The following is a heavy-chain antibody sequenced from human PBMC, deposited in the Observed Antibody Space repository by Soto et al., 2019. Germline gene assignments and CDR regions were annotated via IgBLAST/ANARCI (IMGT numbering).Heavy chain of an antibody. V-gene: IGHV3-30-3*01. CDR1: GLTFDIFA. CDR2: ISFDGSSA. Sequence: QVQLVESGGGMVQPGMSPRLSCAASGLTFDIFAMHWVRQAPGKGLEWVAVISFDGSSAHYADSVEGRFTISRDNSKSTVYLQMDSARPEDTAVYYCATGYATTWFQYGLDVWGQGTSVIVFS. CDR3: ATGYATTWFQYGLDV. J-gene: IGHJ6*02. D-gene: IGHD3-9*01.